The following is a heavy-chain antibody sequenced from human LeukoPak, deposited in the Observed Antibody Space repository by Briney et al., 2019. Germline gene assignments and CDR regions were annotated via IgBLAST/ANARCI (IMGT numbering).Heavy chain of an antibody. J-gene: IGHJ5*02. CDR3: ASGYYGSGNEPSGVYRFDP. CDR1: GGTFSSYA. Sequence: GAPVKVSCKASGGTFSSYAISWVRQAPGQGLEWMGRIIPILGIANYAQKFQGRVTITADKSTSTAYMELSSLRSEDTAVYYCASGYYGSGNEPSGVYRFDPWGQGTLVTVSS. V-gene: IGHV1-69*04. CDR2: IIPILGIA. D-gene: IGHD3-10*01.